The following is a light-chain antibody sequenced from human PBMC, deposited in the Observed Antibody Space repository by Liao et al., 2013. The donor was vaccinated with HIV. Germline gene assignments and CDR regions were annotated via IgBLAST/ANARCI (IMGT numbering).Light chain of an antibody. CDR2: QDN. V-gene: IGLV3-1*01. CDR1: KLGDNF. J-gene: IGLJ2*01. CDR3: QTWDSTFVI. Sequence: SYELIQPPSVSVSPGQTANITCSGDKLGDNFAFWYQQRPGQSPVLVIYQDNKRPSGIPERFSGSNSGNTATLTISGTQAMDEADYYCQTWDSTFVIFGGGTKLTVL.